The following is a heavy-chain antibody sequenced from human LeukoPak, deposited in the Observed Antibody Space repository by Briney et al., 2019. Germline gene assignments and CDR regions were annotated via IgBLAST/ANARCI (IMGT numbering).Heavy chain of an antibody. Sequence: TGGSLRLSCAASGFTFSNYGMNWVRQAPGKGLEWVSNINGYGSNTYYADSVKGRFTISRDNSKNTVYLQMNSLRAEDTAVYYCAKDSDWRFGEFDWGQGTLVTVSS. J-gene: IGHJ4*02. D-gene: IGHD3-10*01. CDR1: GFTFSNYG. CDR3: AKDSDWRFGEFD. CDR2: INGYGSNT. V-gene: IGHV3-23*01.